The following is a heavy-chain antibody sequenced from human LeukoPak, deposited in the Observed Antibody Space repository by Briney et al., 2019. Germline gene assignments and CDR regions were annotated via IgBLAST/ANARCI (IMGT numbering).Heavy chain of an antibody. CDR1: GYTFTSYD. J-gene: IGHJ6*03. V-gene: IGHV1-8*01. D-gene: IGHD1-26*01. CDR3: ASGSFNSGSYYRRGYYYMDV. Sequence: ASVKVSCKASGYTFTSYDINWVRQATGQGLEWMGWMNPNSGNTGYAQKFQGRVTMTRNTSISTAYMELSSLRSEDTAVYYCASGSFNSGSYYRRGYYYMDVWGKGTTVTISS. CDR2: MNPNSGNT.